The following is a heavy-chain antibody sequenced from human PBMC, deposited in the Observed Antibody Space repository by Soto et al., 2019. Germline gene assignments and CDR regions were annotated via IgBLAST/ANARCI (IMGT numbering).Heavy chain of an antibody. Sequence: GGSLRLSCAASGFTVSSNYMSWVRQAPGKGLEWVSVIYSGGSTYYADSVKGRFTISRHNSKNTLYLQMNSLRAEDTAVYYCARGGEYSGYVPYYFDYWGQGTLVTVSS. CDR3: ARGGEYSGYVPYYFDY. J-gene: IGHJ4*02. CDR1: GFTVSSNY. CDR2: IYSGGST. V-gene: IGHV3-53*04. D-gene: IGHD5-12*01.